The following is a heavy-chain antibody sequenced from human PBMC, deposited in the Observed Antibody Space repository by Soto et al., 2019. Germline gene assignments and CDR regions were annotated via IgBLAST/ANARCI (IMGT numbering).Heavy chain of an antibody. D-gene: IGHD6-13*01. CDR1: GFTVSSSY. CDR2: LYTTGTT. CDR3: AGGTGSAGTSLHY. Sequence: EVQLAESGGGLIQPGGSLRLSCAVSGFTVSSSYMSWVRQAPGKGLEWVSVLYTTGTTYYIDSVKGRFTISRDNSRNTLYLQMNSLRAEDTAVYYCAGGTGSAGTSLHYWGQGTLVTVSS. V-gene: IGHV3-53*01. J-gene: IGHJ4*02.